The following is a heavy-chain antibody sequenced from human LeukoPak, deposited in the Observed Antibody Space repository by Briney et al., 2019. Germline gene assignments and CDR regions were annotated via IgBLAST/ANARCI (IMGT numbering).Heavy chain of an antibody. CDR3: ARGSRGYYDSSGYSLLGY. Sequence: GESLKISCKGSGYSFTSYWIGWVRQMPGKGLELLGIFYPCYSDTRYSPSFPGQVTIAADKSISTAYQQWSSLKASDTAMYYGARGSRGYYDSSGYSLLGYWGQGTLVTVSS. J-gene: IGHJ4*02. V-gene: IGHV5-51*01. D-gene: IGHD3-22*01. CDR2: FYPCYSDT. CDR1: GYSFTSYW.